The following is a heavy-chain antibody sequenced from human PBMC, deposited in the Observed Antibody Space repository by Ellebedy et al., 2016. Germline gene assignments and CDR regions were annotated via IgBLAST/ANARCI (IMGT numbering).Heavy chain of an antibody. D-gene: IGHD1-1*01. Sequence: GESLKISXAASGFTFSSYSMNWVRQAPGKGLEWVSYISSSSSTIYYADSVKGRFTISRDNAKNSLYLQMNSLRAEDTALYYCARDQTGTSDYWGQGTLVTVSS. CDR1: GFTFSSYS. CDR3: ARDQTGTSDY. J-gene: IGHJ4*02. CDR2: ISSSSSTI. V-gene: IGHV3-48*04.